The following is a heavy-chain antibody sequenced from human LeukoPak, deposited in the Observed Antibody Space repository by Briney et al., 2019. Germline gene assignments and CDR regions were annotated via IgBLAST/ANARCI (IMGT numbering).Heavy chain of an antibody. CDR1: GFTFNNFA. Sequence: GGSLRLSCVASGFTFNNFALIWVRQAPGKGLEWVSSITAGGGTQYADAVKGRFTISRDSSKNTLYLYMNSLRADDTAVYFCARDPNGNYVGAFDFCGHGAMVTVSS. J-gene: IGHJ3*01. CDR3: ARDPNGNYVGAFDF. D-gene: IGHD1-7*01. V-gene: IGHV3-23*01. CDR2: ITAGGGT.